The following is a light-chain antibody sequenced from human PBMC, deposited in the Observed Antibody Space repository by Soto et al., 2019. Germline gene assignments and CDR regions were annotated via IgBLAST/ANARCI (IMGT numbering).Light chain of an antibody. CDR2: AAS. CDR1: QGIRND. V-gene: IGKV1-6*02. J-gene: IGKJ1*01. CDR3: LQDYNYPRT. Sequence: AIQMTQSPSSLSASVGDRVTITCRASQGIRNDLGWYQQKPGKAPKLLINAASSLQSGVPSRFSGSGSGTDFTLTISSLQHEDFATYYCLQDYNYPRTFGQGTKVEIK.